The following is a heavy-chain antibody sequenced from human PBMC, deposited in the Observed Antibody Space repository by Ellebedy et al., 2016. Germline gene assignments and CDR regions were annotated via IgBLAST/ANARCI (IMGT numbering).Heavy chain of an antibody. V-gene: IGHV3-21*06. CDR3: ARDSSAEYFQH. CDR2: ISSSSTYI. CDR1: GFTFSSYT. J-gene: IGHJ1*01. D-gene: IGHD2/OR15-2a*01. Sequence: GESLKISCAASGFTFSSYTMNWVRQAPGKGLEWVSSISSSSTYIYYADSVKGRFTISRDNAQNSLYPQMNSLRVEDTAVYYCARDSSAEYFQHWGQGTLVTVSS.